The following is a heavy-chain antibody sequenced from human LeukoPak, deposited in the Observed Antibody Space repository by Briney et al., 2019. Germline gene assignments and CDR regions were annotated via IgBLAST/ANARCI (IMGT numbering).Heavy chain of an antibody. J-gene: IGHJ4*02. CDR1: GFTFNTYA. V-gene: IGHV3-23*01. CDR3: ARHRSSWLIDY. Sequence: GGSLRLSCAASGFTFNTYAMSWVRRAPWEGLQWVSGISDSGGNTYYADSVRGRFTISRDNSKNTLYLQMNSLRAEDTAGYYCARHRSSWLIDYWGQGTLVTVSS. CDR2: ISDSGGNT. D-gene: IGHD6-6*01.